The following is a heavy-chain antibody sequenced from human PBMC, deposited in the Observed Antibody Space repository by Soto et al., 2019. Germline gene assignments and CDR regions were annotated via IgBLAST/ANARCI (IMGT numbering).Heavy chain of an antibody. V-gene: IGHV3-74*01. Sequence: EVQLVESGGVLVQPGGSLRLSCAASGFIFSGYWMNWVRHAPGRGLVWVSRTNGDGSTTSYAASVKGRFTISRDNAKNTLYLQMNSLRADDTAVYYCARSREGSNLDADYWGRVTRVTVSS. CDR1: GFIFSGYW. CDR3: ARSREGSNLDADY. D-gene: IGHD1-1*01. CDR2: TNGDGSTT. J-gene: IGHJ4*02.